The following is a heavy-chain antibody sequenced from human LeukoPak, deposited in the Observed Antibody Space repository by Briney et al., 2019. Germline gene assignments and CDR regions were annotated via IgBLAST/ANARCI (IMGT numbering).Heavy chain of an antibody. Sequence: GASVKVSCKASGYTFTSYDINWVRQATGQGLEWMGWMNPNSGNTGYAQKFQGRVTMTRNTSISTAYMELSSLRSEDTAVYYCARGPFHPVAGRKRRNWFDPWGQGTLVTVSS. D-gene: IGHD6-19*01. CDR2: MNPNSGNT. CDR1: GYTFTSYD. V-gene: IGHV1-8*01. CDR3: ARGPFHPVAGRKRRNWFDP. J-gene: IGHJ5*02.